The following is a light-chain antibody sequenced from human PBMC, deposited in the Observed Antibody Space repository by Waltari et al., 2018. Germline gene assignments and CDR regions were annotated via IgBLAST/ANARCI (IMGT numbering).Light chain of an antibody. Sequence: QSVLTQPPSASGTPGQRVIISCSGSSPNIGSNTVNWYQQLPGTAPKLLIYSNDERPSGVPDRFSGSNSGTSASLAISGLQSEDEADYYCAAWDDSLNGPVFGGGTKLTVL. J-gene: IGLJ3*02. CDR1: SPNIGSNT. CDR3: AAWDDSLNGPV. CDR2: SND. V-gene: IGLV1-44*01.